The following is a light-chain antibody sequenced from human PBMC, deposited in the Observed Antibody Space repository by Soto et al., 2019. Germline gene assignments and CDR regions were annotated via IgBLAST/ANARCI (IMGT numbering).Light chain of an antibody. Sequence: DIVMTQSPDSLTVSLGERATINCTSSQSIFYSSNNRNYLGWYQQRPGQPPKLLIYWASTRESGVPDRYSDSGSGTDFTLTISSLKTEEVALYSCKQYYNFPRTFGQGTKEEIK. CDR2: WAS. CDR3: KQYYNFPRT. CDR1: QSIFYSSNNRNY. J-gene: IGKJ1*01. V-gene: IGKV4-1*01.